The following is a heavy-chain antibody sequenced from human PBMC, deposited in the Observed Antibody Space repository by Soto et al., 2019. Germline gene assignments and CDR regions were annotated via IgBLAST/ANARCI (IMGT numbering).Heavy chain of an antibody. CDR3: AAGYTTGLDAFDI. D-gene: IGHD6-13*01. CDR1: GYSFTSHW. J-gene: IGHJ3*02. Sequence: PGESLKISCKGSGYSFTSHWIGWVRQMPGKGLEWMGIIYPGDSDTRYSPSFQGQVTISVDKSDSSAYLQWRSLKASDTAMYYCAAGYTTGLDAFDIWGQGTMVTVSS. V-gene: IGHV5-51*01. CDR2: IYPGDSDT.